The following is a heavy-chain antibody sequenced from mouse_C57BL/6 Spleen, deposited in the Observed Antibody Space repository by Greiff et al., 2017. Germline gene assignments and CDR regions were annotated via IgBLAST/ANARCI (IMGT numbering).Heavy chain of an antibody. CDR2: IWSGGST. D-gene: IGHD2-3*01. Sequence: QVHVKQSGPGLVQPSQSLSITCTVSGFSLTRYGVHWVRQSPGKGLEWLGVIWSGGSTDYNAAFISRLSISKDNSKSQVFFKMNSLQADETAIYYCARRGYDGYYVTFAYWGQGTLVTVSA. J-gene: IGHJ3*01. CDR1: GFSLTRYG. CDR3: ARRGYDGYYVTFAY. V-gene: IGHV2-2*01.